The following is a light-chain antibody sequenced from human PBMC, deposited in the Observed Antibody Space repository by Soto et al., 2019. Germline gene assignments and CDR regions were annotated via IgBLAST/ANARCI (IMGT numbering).Light chain of an antibody. J-gene: IGKJ4*01. CDR3: QQFNNYPRT. CDR1: QGISSA. V-gene: IGKV1D-13*01. CDR2: DAS. Sequence: AIQLTQSPSSLSASVGDRVTITCRASQGISSALAWYQQKPGKAPKLLIYDASSLGSGVPSRFSGSGSGTDFTLTSSSLQPEDFATYYCQQFNNYPRTFGGGTRVEIK.